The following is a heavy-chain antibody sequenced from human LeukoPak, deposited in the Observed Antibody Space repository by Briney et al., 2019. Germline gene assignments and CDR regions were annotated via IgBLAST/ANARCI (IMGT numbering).Heavy chain of an antibody. D-gene: IGHD3-9*01. CDR1: VGFIRCYY. V-gene: IGHV4-4*07. Sequence: PSETLSLTCTVCVGFIRCYYWRWIRQPAAKGLAWIGRIYNSGRTNYNPSLQSRVTMSVDTSKNQFSLKLSSVTAADTAVYYCARDNYDILTGYLNMDIWGKGTTVTVSS. J-gene: IGHJ6*03. CDR3: ARDNYDILTGYLNMDI. CDR2: IYNSGRT.